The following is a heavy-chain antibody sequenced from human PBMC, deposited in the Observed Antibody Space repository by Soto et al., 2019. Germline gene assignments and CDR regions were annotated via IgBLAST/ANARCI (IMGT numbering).Heavy chain of an antibody. J-gene: IGHJ6*03. D-gene: IGHD2-8*02. V-gene: IGHV3-23*01. CDR3: VKYGRCCTGPTCYYFYDVDV. CDR1: GFTFGSYV. CDR2: ISGSSGGI. Sequence: EVQLLESGGGLVQPGGSLGLSCAASGFTFGSYVMTWVRQAPGKGLEWVSSISGSSGGIYYADSVRGRFTVSRDNSKNLLYLQMSSLRAEDSAVYHCVKYGRCCTGPTCYYFYDVDVWGKGTGVSVSS.